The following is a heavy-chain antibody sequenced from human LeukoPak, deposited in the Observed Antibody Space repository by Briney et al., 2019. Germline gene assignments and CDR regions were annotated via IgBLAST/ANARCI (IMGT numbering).Heavy chain of an antibody. J-gene: IGHJ4*02. CDR3: ARDPPGLGIDY. D-gene: IGHD7-27*01. Sequence: TGGSLRLSCAASGFTFSNFGMSWVRQAPGKGLVWVSRIDNDGSGTSYADSVKGRFTISGDNAKNTLYLQMNSLRAEDTAVYYCARDPPGLGIDYWGQGSLVTVSS. V-gene: IGHV3-74*01. CDR1: GFTFSNFG. CDR2: IDNDGSGT.